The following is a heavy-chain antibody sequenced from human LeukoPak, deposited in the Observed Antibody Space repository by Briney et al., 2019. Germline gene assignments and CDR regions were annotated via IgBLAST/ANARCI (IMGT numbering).Heavy chain of an antibody. CDR3: ARESRITIFSSYYGMDV. CDR1: GFTFSDYY. CDR2: ISSSSSYT. D-gene: IGHD3-9*01. V-gene: IGHV3-11*05. J-gene: IGHJ6*02. Sequence: PGGSLRLSCAASGFTFSDYYMSWIRQAPGKGLEWVSYISSSSSYTNYADSVKGRFTISRDNAKNSLYLQMNSLRAEDTAVYYCARESRITIFSSYYGMDVWGQGTTVTVSS.